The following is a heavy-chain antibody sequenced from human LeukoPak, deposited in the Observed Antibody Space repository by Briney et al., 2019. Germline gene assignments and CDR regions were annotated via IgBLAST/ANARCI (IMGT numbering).Heavy chain of an antibody. V-gene: IGHV1-2*02. CDR1: EYTFTDYY. Sequence: GASVKVSCKASEYTFTDYYLHWVRQAPGQGFEWMGWINPVSGGTNYVQKFQGRVTMTRDTSISTAYVELSRLRSDDTAVYYCARANFLSCSSTSCLLDYWGQGTLVTVSS. J-gene: IGHJ4*02. CDR2: INPVSGGT. CDR3: ARANFLSCSSTSCLLDY. D-gene: IGHD2-2*01.